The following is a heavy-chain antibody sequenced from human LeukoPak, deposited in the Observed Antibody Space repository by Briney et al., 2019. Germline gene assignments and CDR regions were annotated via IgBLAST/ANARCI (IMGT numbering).Heavy chain of an antibody. D-gene: IGHD6-19*01. V-gene: IGHV3-33*01. Sequence: PGGSLSLSCAASGFTFSSYGMHWVRQAPGKGLEWVAVIWYDGSNKYYADSVKGRFTISRDNSKNTLYLQMNSLRAEDTAVYYCARDRSSGWYSVFDYWGQGTLVTVSS. CDR2: IWYDGSNK. CDR3: ARDRSSGWYSVFDY. CDR1: GFTFSSYG. J-gene: IGHJ4*02.